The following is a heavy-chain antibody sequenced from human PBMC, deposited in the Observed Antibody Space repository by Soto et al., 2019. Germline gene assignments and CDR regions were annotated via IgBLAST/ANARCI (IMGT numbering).Heavy chain of an antibody. J-gene: IGHJ5*02. Sequence: QVQLVQSGAEVKKPGSSVKVSCKASGGTFSSYTISWVRQAPGQGLEWMGRIIPILGIANYAQKFQGRVTITADKSTSTAYMELSSLRSEDTAVYYCAREGSSSWYWFDPGGQGTLVTVSS. D-gene: IGHD6-13*01. V-gene: IGHV1-69*08. CDR3: AREGSSSWYWFDP. CDR2: IIPILGIA. CDR1: GGTFSSYT.